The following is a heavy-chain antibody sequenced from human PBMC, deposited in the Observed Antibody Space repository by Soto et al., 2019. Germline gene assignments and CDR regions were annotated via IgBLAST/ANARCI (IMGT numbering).Heavy chain of an antibody. V-gene: IGHV3-48*01. Sequence: GGSLILSCASSGFTFSSYSMNWVRQAPGKGLEWVSYISSSSSTIYYADSVKGRFTISRDNAKNSLYLQMNSLRAEDTAVYYCAREYCSGTSCLNWFDPWGQGTLVTVSS. J-gene: IGHJ5*02. CDR3: AREYCSGTSCLNWFDP. CDR2: ISSSSSTI. D-gene: IGHD2-2*01. CDR1: GFTFSSYS.